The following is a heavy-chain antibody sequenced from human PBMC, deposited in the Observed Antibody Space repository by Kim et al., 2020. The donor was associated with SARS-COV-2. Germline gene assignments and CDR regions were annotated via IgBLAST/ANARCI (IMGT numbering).Heavy chain of an antibody. CDR3: AREDPAEGGGFDY. D-gene: IGHD3-16*01. V-gene: IGHV1-69*04. CDR2: IIPILGIA. J-gene: IGHJ4*02. Sequence: SVKVSCKASGGTFSSYTISWVRQAPGQGLEWMGRIIPILGIANYAQKFQGRVTITADKSTSTAYMELSSLRSEDTAVYHCAREDPAEGGGFDYWGQGTLVTVSS. CDR1: GGTFSSYT.